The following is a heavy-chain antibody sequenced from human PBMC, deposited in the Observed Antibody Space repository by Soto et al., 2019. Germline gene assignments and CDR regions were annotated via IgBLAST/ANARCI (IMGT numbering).Heavy chain of an antibody. V-gene: IGHV3-23*01. J-gene: IGHJ3*02. CDR2: ISGSGGST. CDR1: GFTFSSYA. Sequence: EVQLLESGGGLVQPGGSLRLSCAASGFTFSSYAMSWVRQAPGKGLEWVSAISGSGGSTYYADSVKGRFTISRDNSKNKLYLQMNSLRAEDTAVYYCAKDLTAIMITFGGVLGSAFDIWGQGTMVTVSS. CDR3: AKDLTAIMITFGGVLGSAFDI. D-gene: IGHD3-16*01.